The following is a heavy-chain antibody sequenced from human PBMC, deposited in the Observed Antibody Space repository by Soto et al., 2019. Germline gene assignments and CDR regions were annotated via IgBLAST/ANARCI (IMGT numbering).Heavy chain of an antibody. J-gene: IGHJ6*02. CDR3: VRAAGYSGNDYVYYYGMDV. CDR2: VWYDGGNK. D-gene: IGHD5-12*01. CDR1: GFTFSSYG. Sequence: QVQLVESGGGVVQPGRSLRLSCAASGFTFSSYGRHWVRQAPGKGREWVALVWYDGGNKYYADSVKGRFTISRDNSKNTLYLQMNSLRDEDTAVYYCVRAAGYSGNDYVYYYGMDVWGQGTTVTVSS. V-gene: IGHV3-33*01.